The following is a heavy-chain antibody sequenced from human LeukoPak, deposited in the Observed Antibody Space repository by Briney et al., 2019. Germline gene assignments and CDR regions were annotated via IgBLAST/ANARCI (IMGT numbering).Heavy chain of an antibody. V-gene: IGHV4-59*01. Sequence: PSETLSLTCAVSGDSISNFYWSWIRQPPGKGLEWIGYIYYSGSTNYNPSLKSRVTISVDTSKNQFSLKLSSVTAADTAVYYCARQQNDFWSGYYHYYYGMDVWGQGTTVTVSS. J-gene: IGHJ6*02. D-gene: IGHD3-3*01. CDR1: GDSISNFY. CDR3: ARQQNDFWSGYYHYYYGMDV. CDR2: IYYSGST.